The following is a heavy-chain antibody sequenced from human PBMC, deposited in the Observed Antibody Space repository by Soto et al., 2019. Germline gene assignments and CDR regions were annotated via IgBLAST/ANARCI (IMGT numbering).Heavy chain of an antibody. CDR1: GGSFSGYY. CDR3: ARNGHYYGSGSYYTVPFDP. Sequence: QVQLQQWGAGLLKPSETLSLTCAVYGGSFSGYYWSWIRQPPGKGLEWIGEINHSGSTNYNPSLTRPVTISGDPSKAQFSLKLSSVTAADTAVYYWARNGHYYGSGSYYTVPFDPWGQGTLVTVSS. J-gene: IGHJ5*02. D-gene: IGHD3-10*01. V-gene: IGHV4-34*01. CDR2: INHSGST.